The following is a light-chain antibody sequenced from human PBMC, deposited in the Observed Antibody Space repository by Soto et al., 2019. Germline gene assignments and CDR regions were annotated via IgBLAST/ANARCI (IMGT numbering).Light chain of an antibody. J-gene: IGLJ3*02. CDR2: RNN. CDR3: QSYDSSLSGWV. V-gene: IGLV1-47*01. CDR1: GSNIGSNY. Sequence: QSVLTQPPSASGTPGQRVTMSCYGSGSNIGSNYVYWYQQLPGMAPRLLIYRNNERPSGVPDRFSGSKSGTSASLAITGLQAEDEADYYCQSYDSSLSGWVFGGGTKVTVL.